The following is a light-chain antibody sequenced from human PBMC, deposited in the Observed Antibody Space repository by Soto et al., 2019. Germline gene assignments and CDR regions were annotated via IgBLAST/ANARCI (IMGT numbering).Light chain of an antibody. Sequence: QPVLTQPPSASGTPGQRVTISCSGSSSNIGSNTVNWYQQLPKTAPKLLIYTTNQRSSGVPDRFSASKSGTSASLAISGLQSEDEADYYCAAWDDSLIGVVFGGGTKVTVL. CDR2: TTN. CDR3: AAWDDSLIGVV. CDR1: SSNIGSNT. J-gene: IGLJ2*01. V-gene: IGLV1-44*01.